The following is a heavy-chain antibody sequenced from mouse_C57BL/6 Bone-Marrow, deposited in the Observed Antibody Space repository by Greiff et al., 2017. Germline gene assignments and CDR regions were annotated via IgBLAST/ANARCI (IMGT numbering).Heavy chain of an antibody. Sequence: VQLQQSGAELVRPGTSVKMSCKASGYTFTNYWIGWAKQRPGHGLEWIGDIYPGGGYTNYNEKFKGKATLTADKSSSTAYMHFSSLTSEDSAIDYCARWGYYYAMDYWGQGTSVTVSS. J-gene: IGHJ4*01. CDR3: ARWGYYYAMDY. CDR2: IYPGGGYT. V-gene: IGHV1-63*01. CDR1: GYTFTNYW.